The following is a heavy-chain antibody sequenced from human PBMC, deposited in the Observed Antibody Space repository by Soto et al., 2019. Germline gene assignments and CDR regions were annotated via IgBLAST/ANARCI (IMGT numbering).Heavy chain of an antibody. Sequence: GGSLRLSCAASGFTFSSYWMSWVRQAPGEGLEWVANIKQDGSEKYYVDSVKGRFTISRDNAKNSLYLQMNSLRAEDTAVYYCARDSTYDFWSGSNYYGMDVWGQGTTVTVSS. CDR3: ARDSTYDFWSGSNYYGMDV. V-gene: IGHV3-7*03. J-gene: IGHJ6*02. CDR2: IKQDGSEK. D-gene: IGHD3-3*01. CDR1: GFTFSSYW.